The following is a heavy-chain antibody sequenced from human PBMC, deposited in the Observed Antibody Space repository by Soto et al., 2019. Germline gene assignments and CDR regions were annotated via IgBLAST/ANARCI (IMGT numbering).Heavy chain of an antibody. V-gene: IGHV1-8*01. D-gene: IGHD6-19*01. CDR3: ARGPGSSDWRFSYYYMDV. J-gene: IGHJ6*02. CDR1: FTSYD. Sequence: QVQLVQSGAEVKKPGASVKVSCTFTSYDINWVRQATGQGLEWMAWMNPNSGDTRYAQKLQGRVTMNRNTSSFTAYMELSSLRSEDTAVYYCARGPGSSDWRFSYYYMDVWGQGTTVTVSS. CDR2: MNPNSGDT.